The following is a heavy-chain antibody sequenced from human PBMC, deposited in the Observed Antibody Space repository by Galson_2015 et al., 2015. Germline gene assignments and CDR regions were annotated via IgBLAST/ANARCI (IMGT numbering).Heavy chain of an antibody. CDR3: ARIGGGPASGPDGY. V-gene: IGHV3-21*01. CDR2: ISSSSNYI. Sequence: SLRLSCAASGFTFPSYSMDWVRQAPGKGLEWVSSISSSSNYIYYADSVKGRFTISRDNAKNSLYLQMDSLRVEDTAVYYCARIGGGPASGPDGYWGQGTLVTVSS. CDR1: GFTFPSYS. D-gene: IGHD6-25*01. J-gene: IGHJ4*02.